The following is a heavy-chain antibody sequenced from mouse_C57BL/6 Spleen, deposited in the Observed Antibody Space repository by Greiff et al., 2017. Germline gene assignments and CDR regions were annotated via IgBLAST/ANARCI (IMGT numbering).Heavy chain of an antibody. V-gene: IGHV1-15*01. CDR1: GYTFTDYE. Sequence: QVQLQQSGAELVRPGASVTLSCKASGYTFTDYEMHWVKQTPVHGLEWIGAIDPETGGTAYNQKFKGKAILTADKSSSTAYMELRSLTSEDSAVYYCTSRIYDGYYWFAYWGQGTLVTVSA. D-gene: IGHD2-3*01. J-gene: IGHJ3*01. CDR3: TSRIYDGYYWFAY. CDR2: IDPETGGT.